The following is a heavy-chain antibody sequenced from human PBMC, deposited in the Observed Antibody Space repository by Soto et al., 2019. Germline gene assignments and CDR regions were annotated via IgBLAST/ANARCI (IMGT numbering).Heavy chain of an antibody. Sequence: PSETLSLTCTVSGGFISSSSYYGGWSRHPPGKGLEWIGSIYYSGSTYYNPSLKSRVTISVDTSKNQFSLKLSSVAAADTAVYYCACIFSGGYGYGFYYYGMDVWGQGTTVT. V-gene: IGHV4-39*01. J-gene: IGHJ6*02. D-gene: IGHD5-18*01. CDR2: IYYSGST. CDR3: ACIFSGGYGYGFYYYGMDV. CDR1: GGFISSSSYY.